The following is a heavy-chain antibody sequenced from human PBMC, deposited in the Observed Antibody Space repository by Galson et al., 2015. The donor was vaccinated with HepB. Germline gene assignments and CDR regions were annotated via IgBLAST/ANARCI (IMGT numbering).Heavy chain of an antibody. J-gene: IGHJ4*02. V-gene: IGHV3-7*03. D-gene: IGHD2-15*01. CDR1: GVVFSSDW. CDR3: AKDSASRIGDY. CDR2: INQDGSLR. Sequence: SLRLSCAASGVVFSSDWMTWVRQIQGKGLEWVANINQDGSLRHYVDSVKGRFTVSRDNAKNSLYLQMTSLRVEDTAVYYCAKDSASRIGDYWGQGALVTVSS.